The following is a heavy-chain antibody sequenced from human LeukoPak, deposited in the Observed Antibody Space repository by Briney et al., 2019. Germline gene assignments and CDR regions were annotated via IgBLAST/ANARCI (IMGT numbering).Heavy chain of an antibody. V-gene: IGHV1-69*01. Sequence: GSSVKVSCKASGGTFSSYAISWVRQAPGQGLEWMGGIIPIFGTANYAQKFQGRVTITADESTSTAYMELSSLRSEDTAVYYCASAGRGRSGWYWFDYWGQGTLVTVSS. CDR3: ASAGRGRSGWYWFDY. J-gene: IGHJ4*02. CDR2: IIPIFGTA. CDR1: GGTFSSYA. D-gene: IGHD6-19*01.